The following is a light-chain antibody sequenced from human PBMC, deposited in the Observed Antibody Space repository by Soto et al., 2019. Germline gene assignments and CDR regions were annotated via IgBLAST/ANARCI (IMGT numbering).Light chain of an antibody. V-gene: IGKV1-5*03. Sequence: DIQMTPSPSTLSASVGDRVTITCRASQSISSWLAWYQQKPGKAPKLLIYKASSLESGVPSRFSGSGSGTEFTLTISSLQPDDFATYYCQQYNSYSEFGPGTKVDIK. CDR2: KAS. CDR1: QSISSW. J-gene: IGKJ3*01. CDR3: QQYNSYSE.